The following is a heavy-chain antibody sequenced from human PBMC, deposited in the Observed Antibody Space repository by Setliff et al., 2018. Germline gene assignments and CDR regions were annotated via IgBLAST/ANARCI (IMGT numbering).Heavy chain of an antibody. Sequence: SETLSLTCNVSGGSVSSTSHYWGWIRQPPGKGMEWIGSVYYSGYTYYNPPLQSRVTISVDMSKNQFSMKLTSVTAADTAVYYCARVDFTMIQGVLGLWGQGTLVTVSS. J-gene: IGHJ1*01. CDR1: GGSVSSTSHY. CDR2: VYYSGYT. D-gene: IGHD3-10*01. V-gene: IGHV4-39*07. CDR3: ARVDFTMIQGVLGL.